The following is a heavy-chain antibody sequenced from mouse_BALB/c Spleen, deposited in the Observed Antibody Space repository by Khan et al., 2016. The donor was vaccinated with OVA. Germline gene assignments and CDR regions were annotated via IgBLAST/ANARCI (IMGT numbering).Heavy chain of an antibody. J-gene: IGHJ3*01. D-gene: IGHD2-2*01. V-gene: IGHV1S135*01. Sequence: VQLQQSGPELMKPGASVKISCKASGYSFTSYYIHWVKESHGKSLEWIGYIDPFSGGTTYNQKFKGKATLTVDKSSSTASIHLSNLTYDDSAVYYCTRHGYVAWFTYWGQGTLVTVSA. CDR1: GYSFTSYY. CDR3: TRHGYVAWFTY. CDR2: IDPFSGGT.